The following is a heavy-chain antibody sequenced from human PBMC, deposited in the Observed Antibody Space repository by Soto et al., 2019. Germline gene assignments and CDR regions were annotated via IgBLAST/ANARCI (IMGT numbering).Heavy chain of an antibody. D-gene: IGHD3-22*01. CDR2: INHSGST. V-gene: IGHV4-34*01. CDR1: GGSFSGYY. CDR3: ARELNYDSSAKGWFDP. Sequence: PSETLSLTCAVYGGSFSGYYWSWIRQPPGKGLEWIGEINHSGSTNYNPSLKSRVTISVDTSKNQFSLKLSSVTAADTAVYYCARELNYDSSAKGWFDPWGQGTLVTISS. J-gene: IGHJ5*02.